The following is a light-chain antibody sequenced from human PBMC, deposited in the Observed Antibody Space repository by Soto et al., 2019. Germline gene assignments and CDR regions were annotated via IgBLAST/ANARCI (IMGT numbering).Light chain of an antibody. Sequence: DIQMTQSPSTLSASVRDRVTITSRASQSISSWLAWYQQKPGKAPKLLIYDASSLESGVPSRFSGSGSGTEFTLTISSLQPDDFATYYCQQYNSYWTFGQGTKVDIK. V-gene: IGKV1-5*01. CDR1: QSISSW. J-gene: IGKJ1*01. CDR3: QQYNSYWT. CDR2: DAS.